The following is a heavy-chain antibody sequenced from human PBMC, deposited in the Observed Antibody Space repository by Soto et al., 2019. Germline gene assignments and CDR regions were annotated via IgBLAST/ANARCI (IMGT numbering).Heavy chain of an antibody. CDR1: SGSISSSNW. D-gene: IGHD6-19*01. CDR3: ARGSKQWLARGTFDP. J-gene: IGHJ5*02. Sequence: QVQLQESGPGLVKPSGTLSLTCAVSSGSISSSNWWSWVRQPPGKGLEWIGEIYHSGSTNYNPSRKSRVTISVDKSKNQCALKLSSVTAADTAVYYCARGSKQWLARGTFDPWGQGTLVTVSS. V-gene: IGHV4-4*02. CDR2: IYHSGST.